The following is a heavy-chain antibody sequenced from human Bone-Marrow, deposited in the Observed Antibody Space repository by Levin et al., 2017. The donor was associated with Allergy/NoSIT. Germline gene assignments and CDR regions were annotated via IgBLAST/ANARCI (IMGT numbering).Heavy chain of an antibody. CDR1: GFTFSGYE. J-gene: IGHJ6*02. D-gene: IGHD3-10*01. CDR2: ISSSGSTI. Sequence: PGGSLRLSCRASGFTFSGYEMNWVRQAPGKGLEWISYISSSGSTIYYADSVKGRFTISRDNAKNSLYLQMNSLRAEDTAVYYCARETVRGVCMDVWGQGTTVTVSS. V-gene: IGHV3-48*03. CDR3: ARETVRGVCMDV.